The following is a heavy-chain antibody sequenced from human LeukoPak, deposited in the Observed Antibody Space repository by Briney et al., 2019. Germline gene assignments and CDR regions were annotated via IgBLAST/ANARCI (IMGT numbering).Heavy chain of an antibody. D-gene: IGHD2-2*01. J-gene: IGHJ4*02. CDR2: ISGSGGST. CDR3: AKYLPNQLPKD. CDR1: GFTFSSFA. Sequence: GGSLRLSCAASGFTFSSFAMSWVRQAPGKGLEWVSVISGSGGSTYYAASVKGRFTISRDNSKNTLYLQMNSLRAEDTAVYYCAKYLPNQLPKDWGQGTLVTVSS. V-gene: IGHV3-23*01.